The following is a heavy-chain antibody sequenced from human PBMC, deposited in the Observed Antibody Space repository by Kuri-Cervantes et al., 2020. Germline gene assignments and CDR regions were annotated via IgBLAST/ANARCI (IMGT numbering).Heavy chain of an antibody. V-gene: IGHV3-30*03. D-gene: IGHD1-26*01. Sequence: GESLKISCAASGFTFSSYGMHWVRQAPGKGLEWVAVISYDGSNKYYADSVKGRFTISRDNSKNILDLQMDSLTLEDTAVYFCVRDPSLVGSASYFDYWGQGTRVTVSS. J-gene: IGHJ4*02. CDR1: GFTFSSYG. CDR3: VRDPSLVGSASYFDY. CDR2: ISYDGSNK.